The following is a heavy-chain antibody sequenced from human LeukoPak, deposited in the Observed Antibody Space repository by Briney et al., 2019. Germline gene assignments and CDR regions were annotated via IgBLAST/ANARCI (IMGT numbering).Heavy chain of an antibody. V-gene: IGHV4-59*01. CDR1: RGSISSDY. CDR2: IYYSGST. J-gene: IGHJ6*02. D-gene: IGHD3-10*01. CDR3: ARVMSGFGMDV. Sequence: SETLSLTCTVSRGSISSDYWSWIRQPPGKGLEWIGYIYYSGSTNYNPSLKSRVTISVDTSKNQFSLKLSSVTAADTAVYYCARVMSGFGMDVWGQGTTVTVSS.